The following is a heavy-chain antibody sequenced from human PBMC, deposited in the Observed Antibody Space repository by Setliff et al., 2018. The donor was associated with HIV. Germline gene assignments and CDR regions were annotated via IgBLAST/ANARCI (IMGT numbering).Heavy chain of an antibody. Sequence: GGSLRLSCTASGFTFGDNFGDNAMSWVRQAPGKGLEWVALIYYDGSTEYYADSVKGRFTISRDNAKNSLYLQMNSLRAEDMAMYYCARGGSYYDSSGTWGAFDLWGQGTMVTVSS. CDR2: IYYDGSTE. CDR1: GFTFGDNFG. CDR3: ARGGSYYDSSGTWGAFDL. V-gene: IGHV3-30*03. J-gene: IGHJ3*01. D-gene: IGHD3-22*01.